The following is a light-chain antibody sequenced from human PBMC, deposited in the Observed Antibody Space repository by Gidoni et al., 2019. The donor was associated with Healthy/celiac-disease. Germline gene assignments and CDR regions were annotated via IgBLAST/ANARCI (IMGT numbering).Light chain of an antibody. CDR3: QQSYSTPWT. J-gene: IGKJ1*01. V-gene: IGKV1-39*01. Sequence: IQMTQSPSSLSASVGDRVTITCRASQSISSYLNWYQQKPGKAPKLLIYAASRLQSGVPSRFSGSGSGTDFTLTIISLQPEDFATYYCQQSYSTPWTFGQGTKVEIK. CDR1: QSISSY. CDR2: AAS.